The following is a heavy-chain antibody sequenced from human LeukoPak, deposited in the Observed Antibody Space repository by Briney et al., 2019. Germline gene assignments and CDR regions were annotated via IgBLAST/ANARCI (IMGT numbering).Heavy chain of an antibody. J-gene: IGHJ5*02. D-gene: IGHD6-6*01. CDR1: GGSISSYY. Sequence: SETLSLTCTVSGGSISSYYWSWIRQPAGKGLEWIGRIYTSGSTNYNPSLKSRVTMSVDTSKNQFSLKLSSVTAADTAVYYCARDLQLGHSPSWFDPWGQGTLVTVSS. CDR2: IYTSGST. CDR3: ARDLQLGHSPSWFDP. V-gene: IGHV4-4*07.